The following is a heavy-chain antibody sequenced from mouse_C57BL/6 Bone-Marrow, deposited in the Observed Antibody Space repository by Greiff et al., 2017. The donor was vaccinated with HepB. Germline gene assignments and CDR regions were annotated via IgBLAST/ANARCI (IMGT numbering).Heavy chain of an antibody. CDR2: ISDGGSYT. V-gene: IGHV5-4*01. J-gene: IGHJ1*03. Sequence: EVHLVESGGGLVKPGGSLKLSCAASGFTFSSYAMSWVRQTPEKRLEWVATISDGGSYTYYPDNVKGRFTISRDNAKNNLYLQMSHLKSEDTAMYYCARSYYSNYVTYFDVWGTGTTVTVSS. CDR1: GFTFSSYA. D-gene: IGHD2-5*01. CDR3: ARSYYSNYVTYFDV.